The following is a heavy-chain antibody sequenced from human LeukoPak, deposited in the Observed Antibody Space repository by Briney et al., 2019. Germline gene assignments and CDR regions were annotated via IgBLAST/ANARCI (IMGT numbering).Heavy chain of an antibody. CDR3: ATPTPTTYYYDSSGYYPSYYFDY. CDR1: VFTFSSYA. V-gene: IGHV3-23*01. J-gene: IGHJ4*02. D-gene: IGHD3-22*01. CDR2: ISGSGGST. Sequence: GGSLSLSCAASVFTFSSYAMSWVRQAPGKGLEWVSAISGSGGSTYYADSVKGRFTISRDNSKNTLYLQMNSLRAEDTAVYYCATPTPTTYYYDSSGYYPSYYFDYWGQGTLVTVSS.